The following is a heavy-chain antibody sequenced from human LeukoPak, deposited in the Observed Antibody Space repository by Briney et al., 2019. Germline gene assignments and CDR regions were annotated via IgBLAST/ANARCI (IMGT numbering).Heavy chain of an antibody. J-gene: IGHJ2*01. D-gene: IGHD6-19*01. CDR1: GGSISSYY. CDR2: IYYSGST. Sequence: SETLSLTCTVSGGSISSYYWSWIRQPPGKGLEWIGYIYYSGSTNYNPSLKGRVTISVDTSKNQFSLKLSSVTAADTAVYYCAGSPWLVHGYWYFDLWGRGTLVTVSS. V-gene: IGHV4-59*08. CDR3: AGSPWLVHGYWYFDL.